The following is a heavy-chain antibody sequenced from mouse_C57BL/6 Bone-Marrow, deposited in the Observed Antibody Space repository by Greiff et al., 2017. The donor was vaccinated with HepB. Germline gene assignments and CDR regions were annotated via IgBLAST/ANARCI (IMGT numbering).Heavy chain of an antibody. D-gene: IGHD1-1*01. CDR2: ISSGSSTI. V-gene: IGHV5-17*01. CDR3: ARGYCGRSPYWYFDV. CDR1: GFTFSDYG. Sequence: EVQGVESGGGLVKPGGSLKLSCAASGFTFSDYGMHWVRQAPEKGLEWVAYISSGSSTIYYADTVKGRFTISRDNAKNALFLQMTSLRSEDTAMYYCARGYCGRSPYWYFDVGGTGTTVTVSA. J-gene: IGHJ1*03.